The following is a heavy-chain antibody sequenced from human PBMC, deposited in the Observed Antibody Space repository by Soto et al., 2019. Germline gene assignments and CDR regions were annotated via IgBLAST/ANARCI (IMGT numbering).Heavy chain of an antibody. J-gene: IGHJ6*02. CDR3: ARDLIMSTRRFYYYYYGMDV. V-gene: IGHV4-59*01. CDR2: IYYSGST. Sequence: SGTLSLTCTVSGGSISSYYWSWIRQPPGKGLEWIGYIYYSGSTNYNPSLKSRVTISVDTSKNQFSLKLSSVTAADTAVYYCARDLIMSTRRFYYYYYGMDVWGQGTTVTVSS. D-gene: IGHD3-16*01. CDR1: GGSISSYY.